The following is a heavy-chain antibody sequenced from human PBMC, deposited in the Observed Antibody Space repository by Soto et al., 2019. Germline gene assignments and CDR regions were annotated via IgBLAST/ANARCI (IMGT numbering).Heavy chain of an antibody. V-gene: IGHV1-2*04. CDR3: AREGLYRNPNYCYCMDV. CDR1: GYTFTGYY. D-gene: IGHD4-4*01. Sequence: ASVKVSCKASGYTFTGYYMHWVRQAPGQGLEWMGWINPNSGGTNYAQEFQGWVTMTRDTSISTAYMELSRLRSDDTAVYYCAREGLYRNPNYCYCMDVWGQGTTVTVSS. J-gene: IGHJ6*02. CDR2: INPNSGGT.